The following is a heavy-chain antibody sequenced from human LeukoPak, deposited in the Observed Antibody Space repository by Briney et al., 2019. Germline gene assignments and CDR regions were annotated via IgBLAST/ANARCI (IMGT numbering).Heavy chain of an antibody. Sequence: GEPLKISCKGSGYSFTSYWIGWVRQMPGKGLEWMGIIYPGDSGTRYSPSFQGQVTISADKSISTAYLQWCSLKASDTAMYYCASPFSPRTGYYDSSGSLGPFDIWGQGTMVTVSS. CDR2: IYPGDSGT. V-gene: IGHV5-51*01. CDR3: ASPFSPRTGYYDSSGSLGPFDI. D-gene: IGHD3-22*01. J-gene: IGHJ3*02. CDR1: GYSFTSYW.